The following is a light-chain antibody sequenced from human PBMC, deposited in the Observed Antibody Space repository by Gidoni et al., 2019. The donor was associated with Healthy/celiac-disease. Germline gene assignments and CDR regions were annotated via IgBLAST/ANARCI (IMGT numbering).Light chain of an antibody. J-gene: IGKJ4*01. Sequence: EIVLTQSPGTLSLSPGERATLSCRASQSVSSSYLAWYQQKPGQAPRLLIYGASSRATGIPDRFSGSGSVTDFTLTISSLEPEDFAVYYCQQYGSSPFGGGTKVEIK. CDR1: QSVSSSY. CDR2: GAS. V-gene: IGKV3-20*01. CDR3: QQYGSSP.